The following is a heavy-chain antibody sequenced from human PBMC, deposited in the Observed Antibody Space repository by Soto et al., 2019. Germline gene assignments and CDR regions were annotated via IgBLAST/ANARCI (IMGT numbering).Heavy chain of an antibody. CDR3: AKPGSYYTY. CDR1: GFAFSSYG. J-gene: IGHJ4*02. D-gene: IGHD1-26*01. Sequence: GGSLRLSCAASGFAFSSYGMHWVRQAPGKGLEWVAVISYDGSNKYYADSVKGRFTISRDNSKNTLYLQMNSLRAEDTAVHYCAKPGSYYTYWGQGTLVTVS. V-gene: IGHV3-30*18. CDR2: ISYDGSNK.